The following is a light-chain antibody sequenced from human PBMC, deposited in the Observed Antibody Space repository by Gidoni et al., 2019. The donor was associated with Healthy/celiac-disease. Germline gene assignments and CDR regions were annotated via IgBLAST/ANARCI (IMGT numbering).Light chain of an antibody. CDR1: QSVLYGSNNENY. CDR2: WAS. J-gene: IGKJ1*01. CDR3: QQYSSPPPWT. V-gene: IGKV4-1*01. Sequence: DIVMIQSLDSLAGCLGERATINCNSSQSVLYGSNNENYFAGYQQKPGRPPQMLIYWASTRESGVPDRFSGSGSGTDFTLPISSLQAEDVAVYYCQQYSSPPPWTFGQXTKVEIK.